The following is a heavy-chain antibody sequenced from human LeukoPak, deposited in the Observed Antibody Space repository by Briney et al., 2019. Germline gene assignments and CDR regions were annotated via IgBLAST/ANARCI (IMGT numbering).Heavy chain of an antibody. V-gene: IGHV3-66*02. Sequence: GGSLRLPCAASGFTVSSNFMSWVRLAPGKGLECVSVIYIDGKTFYAESVKGRFTISRDNSKNTLYLQMNSLRPEDTAVYYCAREGRYDILTAYYPLNNWGQGARVTVSS. D-gene: IGHD3-9*01. CDR2: IYIDGKT. CDR3: AREGRYDILTAYYPLNN. J-gene: IGHJ4*02. CDR1: GFTVSSNF.